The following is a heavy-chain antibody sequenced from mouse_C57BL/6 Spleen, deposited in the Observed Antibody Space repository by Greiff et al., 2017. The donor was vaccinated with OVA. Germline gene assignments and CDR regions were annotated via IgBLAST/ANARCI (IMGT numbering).Heavy chain of an antibody. V-gene: IGHV1-50*01. CDR3: ARGYYDGSSYVGNFDY. CDR1: GYTFTSYW. D-gene: IGHD1-1*01. CDR2: IDPSDSYT. J-gene: IGHJ2*01. Sequence: QVQLQQPGAELVKPGASVKLSCKASGYTFTSYWMQWVKQRPGQGLEWIGEIDPSDSYTNYNQKFKGKATLTVDTSSSTAYMQLSSLTSEDSAVYYCARGYYDGSSYVGNFDYWGQGTTLTVSS.